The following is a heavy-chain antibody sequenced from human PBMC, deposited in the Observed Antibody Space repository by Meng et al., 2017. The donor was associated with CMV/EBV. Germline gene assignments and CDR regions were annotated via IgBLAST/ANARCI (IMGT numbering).Heavy chain of an antibody. J-gene: IGHJ4*01. CDR2: ISYDGSNK. D-gene: IGHD3-3*01. Sequence: GGSLRLSCAASGFTFSSYAMHWVRQAPGKGLEWVAVISYDGSNKYYADSVKGRFTISRDNSKNTLYLQMNSLRAEDTAVYYCASDYDFCSGYYTGGDFDYWGHGTLVTVSS. CDR1: GFTFSSYA. CDR3: ASDYDFCSGYYTGGDFDY. V-gene: IGHV3-30-3*01.